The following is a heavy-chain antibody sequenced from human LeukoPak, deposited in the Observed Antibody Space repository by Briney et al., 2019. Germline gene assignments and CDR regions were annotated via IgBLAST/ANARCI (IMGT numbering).Heavy chain of an antibody. J-gene: IGHJ4*02. Sequence: PSETLSLTCTVSGGSINNYYWSWIRQPPGKGLEWIGYIYYSGSTNYNPSLKSRVTISVDTFKNQFSLKLASVTTADTAVYYCARDRWLGYWGQGTLVTVSS. CDR2: IYYSGST. D-gene: IGHD5-12*01. V-gene: IGHV4-59*01. CDR1: GGSINNYY. CDR3: ARDRWLGY.